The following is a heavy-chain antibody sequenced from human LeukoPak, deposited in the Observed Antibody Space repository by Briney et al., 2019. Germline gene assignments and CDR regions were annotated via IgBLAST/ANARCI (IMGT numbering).Heavy chain of an antibody. V-gene: IGHV4-4*07. Sequence: SETLSLTCTVSGGSISSYSWSWIRQPAGKGLEWIGRIYTSGSTNYNPSLKSRVTMSVDTSKNQFSLKLSSVTAADTAVYYCARGRYDILTGYQMFDYWGQGTLVTVSS. CDR3: ARGRYDILTGYQMFDY. CDR1: GGSISSYS. J-gene: IGHJ4*02. CDR2: IYTSGST. D-gene: IGHD3-9*01.